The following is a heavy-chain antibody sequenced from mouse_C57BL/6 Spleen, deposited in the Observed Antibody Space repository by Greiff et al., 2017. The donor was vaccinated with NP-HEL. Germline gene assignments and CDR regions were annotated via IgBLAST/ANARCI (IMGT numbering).Heavy chain of an antibody. J-gene: IGHJ4*01. D-gene: IGHD1-1*01. CDR1: GYAFSSSW. Sequence: LVESGPELVKPGASVKISCKASGYAFSSSWMNWVKQRPGKGLEWIGRIYPGDGDTNYNGKFKGKATLTADKSSSTAYMQLSSLTSEDSAVYCCARNYYGSSAYYAMDYWGQGTSVTVSS. CDR3: ARNYYGSSAYYAMDY. V-gene: IGHV1-82*01. CDR2: IYPGDGDT.